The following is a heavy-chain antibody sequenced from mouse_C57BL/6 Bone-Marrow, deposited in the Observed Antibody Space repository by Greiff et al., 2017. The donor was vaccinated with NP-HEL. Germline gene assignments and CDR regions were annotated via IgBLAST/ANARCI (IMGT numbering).Heavy chain of an antibody. J-gene: IGHJ1*03. V-gene: IGHV5-6*02. Sequence: DVMLVESGGDLVKPGGSLKLSCAASGFTFSSYGMSWVRQTPDKRLEWVATISSGGSYTYYPDSVTGRFTIARDNAKNTLYLQMSSLKSEDTAMYYCANYGSSHWYFDVWGTGTTVTVSS. CDR1: GFTFSSYG. CDR3: ANYGSSHWYFDV. D-gene: IGHD1-1*01. CDR2: ISSGGSYT.